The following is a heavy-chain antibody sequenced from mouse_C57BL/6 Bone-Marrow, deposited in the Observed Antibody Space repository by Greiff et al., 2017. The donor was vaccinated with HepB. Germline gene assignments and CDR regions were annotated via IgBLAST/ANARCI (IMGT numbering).Heavy chain of an antibody. CDR2: IHPNSGST. J-gene: IGHJ3*01. D-gene: IGHD1-1*01. CDR1: GYTFTSYW. V-gene: IGHV1-64*01. CDR3: ARWVTTVVAPVAY. Sequence: QVQLQHPGAELVKPGASVKLSCKASGYTFTSYWMHWVKQRPGQGLEWIGMIHPNSGSTNYNEKFKSKATLTVDKSSSTAYMQLSSLTSEDSAVYYCARWVTTVVAPVAYWGQGTLVTVSA.